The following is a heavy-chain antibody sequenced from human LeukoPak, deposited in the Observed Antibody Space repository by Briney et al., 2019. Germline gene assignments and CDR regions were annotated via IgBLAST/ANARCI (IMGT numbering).Heavy chain of an antibody. D-gene: IGHD6-19*01. Sequence: GGSLRLSCTASGFTFGDYAMSWFRQAPGKGLEWVGFIRSKAYGGTTEYAASVKGRFTISRDDSKSIAYLQMNSLKTEDTAVYYCTKTGIAVAGDYWGQGTLVTVSS. J-gene: IGHJ4*02. V-gene: IGHV3-49*03. CDR2: IRSKAYGGTT. CDR1: GFTFGDYA. CDR3: TKTGIAVAGDY.